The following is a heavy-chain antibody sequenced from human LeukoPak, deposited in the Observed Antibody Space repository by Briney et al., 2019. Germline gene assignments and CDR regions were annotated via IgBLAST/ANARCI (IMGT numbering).Heavy chain of an antibody. V-gene: IGHV4-4*07. D-gene: IGHD4-23*01. CDR3: ARRSPYGGNLSLGLAFDI. CDR1: GGSISSYY. Sequence: SETLSLTCKVSGGSISSYYWNWIRQPAGKGLEWIGRIYTSGSTHYNPSLKSRVTISVDTSKNQFSLKLSSVTAADTAVYYCARRSPYGGNLSLGLAFDIWGQGTMVTVSS. CDR2: IYTSGST. J-gene: IGHJ3*02.